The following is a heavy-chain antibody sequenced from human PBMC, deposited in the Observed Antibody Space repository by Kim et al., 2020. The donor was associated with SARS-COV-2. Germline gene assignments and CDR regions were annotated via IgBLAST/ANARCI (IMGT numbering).Heavy chain of an antibody. CDR2: IYSGGST. Sequence: GGSLRLSCAVSGFTVSSNYMNWVRQAPGKGLEWVSIIYSGGSTSYADSVKGRFTISRDTSKNTLYLQMNSLRAEDTAVYYCARTICSGGTCYKGWFDPWGQGTLVTVSS. V-gene: IGHV3-66*01. J-gene: IGHJ5*02. CDR1: GFTVSSNY. D-gene: IGHD2-15*01. CDR3: ARTICSGGTCYKGWFDP.